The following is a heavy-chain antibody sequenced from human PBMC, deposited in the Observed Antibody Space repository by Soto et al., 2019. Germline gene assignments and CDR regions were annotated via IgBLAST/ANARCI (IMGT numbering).Heavy chain of an antibody. D-gene: IGHD2-8*01. Sequence: SATLSLTCSVSGGSVNSGGYSWSWIRQPQGKGLEWIGFISPSGSPAYNPSLKSRVTISVDRSNNQISLELSSVTAADTAVYYCARGVLAWGPGTLVTVSS. J-gene: IGHJ5*02. CDR3: ARGVLA. CDR2: ISPSGSP. V-gene: IGHV4-30-2*01. CDR1: GGSVNSGGYS.